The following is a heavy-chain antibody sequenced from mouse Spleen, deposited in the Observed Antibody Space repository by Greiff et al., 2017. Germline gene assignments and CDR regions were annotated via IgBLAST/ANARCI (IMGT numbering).Heavy chain of an antibody. CDR3: KRTGDYYGLSYWYFDV. J-gene: IGHJ1*01. CDR1: GYTFTDHA. V-gene: IGHV1S53*03. D-gene: IGHD1-2*01. Sequence: QVQLQQSDTELVKPGASVKISCKASGYTFTDHAIHWVKQRPEQGLEWIGYISPGNGDIKYNEKFKGKATLTADKSSSTAYIRLNRLKSEDSVVYFCKRTGDYYGLSYWYFDVWGAGTTVTVSS. CDR2: ISPGNGDI.